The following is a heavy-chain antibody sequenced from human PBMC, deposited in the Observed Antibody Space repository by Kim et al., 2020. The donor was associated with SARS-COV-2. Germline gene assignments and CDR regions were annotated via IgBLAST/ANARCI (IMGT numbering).Heavy chain of an antibody. CDR3: AGRRGDY. V-gene: IGHV3-23*01. D-gene: IGHD6-6*01. J-gene: IGHJ4*02. CDR1: GFTFSSYA. Sequence: GGSLRLSCAASGFTFSSYAMSWVRQAPGKGLELVSLISSTSVTTYYSDSVKGRFTISRDNSRNTLYLQMNSLRAEDTAVYYCAGRRGDYWGQGTLVTVSA. CDR2: ISSTSVTT.